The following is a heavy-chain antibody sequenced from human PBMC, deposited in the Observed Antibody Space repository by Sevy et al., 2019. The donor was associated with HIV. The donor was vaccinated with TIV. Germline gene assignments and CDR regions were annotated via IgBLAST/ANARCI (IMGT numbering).Heavy chain of an antibody. Sequence: GGSLRLSCAASGFTFSSYSMNWVRQAPGKGLEWVSSISSSSSYIYYADSVKGRLTISRDNAKNSLYLQMNSLRAEDTAVYYCARDPRSSWYDYFDYWGQGTLVTVSS. CDR2: ISSSSSYI. CDR1: GFTFSSYS. CDR3: ARDPRSSWYDYFDY. V-gene: IGHV3-21*01. J-gene: IGHJ4*02. D-gene: IGHD6-13*01.